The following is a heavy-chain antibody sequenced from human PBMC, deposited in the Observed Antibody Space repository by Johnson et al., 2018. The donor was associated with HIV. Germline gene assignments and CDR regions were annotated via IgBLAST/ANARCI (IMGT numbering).Heavy chain of an antibody. CDR2: IKQDGSEN. J-gene: IGHJ3*02. CDR3: ARVTPYCGGDCYDAFDI. CDR1: GFTFSSYW. Sequence: VQLVESGGDLVQPGGSLRLSCAASGFTFSSYWMSWVRQAPGKGLEWVANIKQDGSENYYVDSLKGRFTISRDNAKNSLYLQMNSLRAEDTAVYYCARVTPYCGGDCYDAFDIWGQGTLVTVSS. D-gene: IGHD2-21*02. V-gene: IGHV3-7*01.